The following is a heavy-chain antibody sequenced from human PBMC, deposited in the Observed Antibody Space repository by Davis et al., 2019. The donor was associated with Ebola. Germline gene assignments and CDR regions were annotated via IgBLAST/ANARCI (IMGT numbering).Heavy chain of an antibody. V-gene: IGHV4-59*01. D-gene: IGHD3-10*01. CDR2: VYYTGST. CDR3: ARDTYYSGSGSYFGDTFDS. CDR1: GGSMTNYY. J-gene: IGHJ3*01. Sequence: PSETLSLTCPVSGGSMTNYYWSWIRQPPGKGLEWIGHVYYTGSTNYNPSLRSRVAIPVDTSKNQFSLKVTSVTAADTAVYYCARDTYYSGSGSYFGDTFDSWGQGTTVIVSS.